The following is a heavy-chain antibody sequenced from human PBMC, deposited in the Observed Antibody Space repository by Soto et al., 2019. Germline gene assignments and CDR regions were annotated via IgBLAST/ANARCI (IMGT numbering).Heavy chain of an antibody. CDR2: TYQRSKWYN. J-gene: IGHJ4*02. CDR1: GDSVSNNNAA. V-gene: IGHV6-1*01. CDR3: AREAVAVPRYSSTYYFDS. D-gene: IGHD6-19*01. Sequence: SEPLGPTCAISGDSVSNNNAAWNWIRQSPSRGLEWLGRTYQRSKWYNEYAVSVKGRVTVNADTSKNQFFLHLNSVTPEDTAVYSCAREAVAVPRYSSTYYFDSWGQGTLVTV.